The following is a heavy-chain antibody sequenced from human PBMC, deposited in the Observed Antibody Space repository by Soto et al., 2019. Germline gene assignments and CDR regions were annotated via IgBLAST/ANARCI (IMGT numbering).Heavy chain of an antibody. V-gene: IGHV3-30*18. CDR2: ISYDGSNK. CDR3: AKDRAGYSNYVGSPGYGMDV. J-gene: IGHJ6*02. CDR1: GFTFSSYG. Sequence: PGGSLRLSCAASGFTFSSYGMHWVRQAPGKGLEWVAVISYDGSNKYYADSVKGRFTISRDNSKNTLYLQMNSLRAEDTAVYYCAKDRAGYSNYVGSPGYGMDVWGQGTTVTVSS. D-gene: IGHD4-4*01.